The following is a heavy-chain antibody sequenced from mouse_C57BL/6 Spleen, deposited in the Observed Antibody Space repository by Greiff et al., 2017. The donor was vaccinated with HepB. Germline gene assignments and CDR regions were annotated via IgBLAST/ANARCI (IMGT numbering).Heavy chain of an antibody. CDR2: IDPSDSYT. J-gene: IGHJ2*01. CDR1: GYTFTSYW. V-gene: IGHV1-50*01. CDR3: ARVVPYYFDY. Sequence: QVQLQQPGAELVKPGASVKLSCKASGYTFTSYWMQWVKQRPGQGLEWIGEIDPSDSYTNYNQKFKGKATLTVDTSSSTAYMQLSSLTSEDSAVYYCARVVPYYFDYWGPVTTLTVSS.